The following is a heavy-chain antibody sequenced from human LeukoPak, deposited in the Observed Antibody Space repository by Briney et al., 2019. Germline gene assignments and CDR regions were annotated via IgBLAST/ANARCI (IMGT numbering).Heavy chain of an antibody. J-gene: IGHJ4*02. Sequence: NPGGSLRLSCAASGFTFSSYSMNWVRQAPGKGLEWVSSISSSSSYIYYADSVKGRFTISRDNAKNSLYLQMNSLRAEDTAVYYCARSVSLPHYDILTGYYSALRIDFDYWGQGTLVTVSS. CDR2: ISSSSSYI. D-gene: IGHD3-9*01. CDR3: ARSVSLPHYDILTGYYSALRIDFDY. V-gene: IGHV3-21*01. CDR1: GFTFSSYS.